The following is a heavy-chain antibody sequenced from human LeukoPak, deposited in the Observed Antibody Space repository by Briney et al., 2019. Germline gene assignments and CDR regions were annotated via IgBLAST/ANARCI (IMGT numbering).Heavy chain of an antibody. Sequence: NPSETLSLTCTVSGGSISSSSYYWGWIRQPPGKGLEWIGSIYYSGSTYYNPSLKSRVTISVDTSKNQFSLKLSSVTAADTAVYYCASLTKGDYDFWSGPHSWDVWGKGTTVTVSS. CDR1: GGSISSSSYY. V-gene: IGHV4-39*01. CDR3: ASLTKGDYDFWSGPHSWDV. J-gene: IGHJ6*04. D-gene: IGHD3-3*01. CDR2: IYYSGST.